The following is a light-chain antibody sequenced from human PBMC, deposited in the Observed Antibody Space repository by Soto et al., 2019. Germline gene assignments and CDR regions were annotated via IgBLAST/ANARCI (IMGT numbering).Light chain of an antibody. V-gene: IGKV1-5*03. CDR1: QTIDSW. CDR3: QQYHSYWT. J-gene: IGKJ1*01. CDR2: KAS. Sequence: DMRKTPCPSSLSASGGDRVPLXCRASQTIDSWLAWYQQRPGKPPNLLIYKASTLESGVPQRFSGSGSGTEFTLTISSLQTDDFSTYYCQQYHSYWTFGQGTKVDI.